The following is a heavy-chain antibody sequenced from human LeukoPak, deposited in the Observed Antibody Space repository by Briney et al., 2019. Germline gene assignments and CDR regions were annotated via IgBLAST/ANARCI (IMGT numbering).Heavy chain of an antibody. D-gene: IGHD1-26*01. J-gene: IGHJ3*02. V-gene: IGHV3-48*02. CDR1: RFTFTIYS. CDR3: VRPRDGSGSPPDI. CDR2: MSSSSSAI. Sequence: PRGSLRLSCAASRFTFTIYSTRCVPHAPRERLGRVSYMSSSSSAISYADSVKGRFTISRDNAKTTLYLQMNSLRDEDTAVYYCVRPRDGSGSPPDIWGQGTMVTVSS.